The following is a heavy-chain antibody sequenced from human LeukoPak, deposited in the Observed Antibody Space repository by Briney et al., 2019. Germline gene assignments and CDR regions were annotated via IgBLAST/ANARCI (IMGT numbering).Heavy chain of an antibody. Sequence: SVKVSCKASGGTFSSYAISWVRQAPGQGLEWMGRIIPIFGTANYAQKFQGRVTITTDESTSTAYMELSSLRSEDTAVYYCARDIRGELLSSHYYYYMDVWGKGTTVTVSS. V-gene: IGHV1-69*05. J-gene: IGHJ6*03. CDR2: IIPIFGTA. D-gene: IGHD3-10*01. CDR3: ARDIRGELLSSHYYYYMDV. CDR1: GGTFSSYA.